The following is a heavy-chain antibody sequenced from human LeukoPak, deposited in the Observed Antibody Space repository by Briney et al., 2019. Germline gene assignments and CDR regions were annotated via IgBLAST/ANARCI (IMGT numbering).Heavy chain of an antibody. D-gene: IGHD1-14*01. J-gene: IGHJ3*01. CDR2: IKKDGSEE. CDR1: GFNLNSYL. V-gene: IGHV3-7*01. Sequence: GGSLRLSCAASGFNLNSYLMSWVRQAPGRGLEWVANIKKDGSEENYLDSVKGRFTVSRDNAKNSLYLQMNSLRGEDMAIYYCARSNPNRNALDLWGQGTMVTISS. CDR3: ARSNPNRNALDL.